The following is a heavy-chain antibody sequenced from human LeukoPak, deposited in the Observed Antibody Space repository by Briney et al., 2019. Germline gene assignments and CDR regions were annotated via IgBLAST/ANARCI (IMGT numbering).Heavy chain of an antibody. CDR1: GGSINSYS. V-gene: IGHV4-4*07. J-gene: IGHJ6*03. D-gene: IGHD3-3*01. CDR2: FYTSENT. Sequence: SETLSLTCTVSGGSINSYSWNWIRQSAGRGLEWIGRFYTSENTNYNPSLESRVTMSVDTTKNQFSLKLSSVAAADTAVYYCARGIFDYMDVWGKGTTVIVSS. CDR3: ARGIFDYMDV.